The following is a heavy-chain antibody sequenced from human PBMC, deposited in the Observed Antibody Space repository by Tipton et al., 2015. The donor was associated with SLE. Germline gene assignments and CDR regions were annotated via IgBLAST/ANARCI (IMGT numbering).Heavy chain of an antibody. V-gene: IGHV4-61*01. D-gene: IGHD6-6*01. CDR2: VYYSGST. J-gene: IGHJ6*02. Sequence: TLSLTCTVSGGSISSSNYYWGWIRQPPGKGLEWIGSVYYSGSTNYNPSLESRVSISVQTSKNQVSLTLSSVTAADTAVYYCARDRGISSSSGIFYYYGMDDWGQGTTVTVSS. CDR3: ARDRGISSSSGIFYYYGMDD. CDR1: GGSISSSNYY.